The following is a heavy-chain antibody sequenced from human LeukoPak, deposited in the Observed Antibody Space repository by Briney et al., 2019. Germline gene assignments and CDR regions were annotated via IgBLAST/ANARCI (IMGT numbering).Heavy chain of an antibody. J-gene: IGHJ4*02. D-gene: IGHD3-10*01. CDR2: IYHSGTT. Sequence: SETLSLTCTVSGGSISSYYWSWIRQPPGKGLEWIGYIYHSGTTNYNPSLKSRVTISLDKSRNQFSLNLNSVSAADTAVYYCARSYFGSGTFNGFDYWGQGTLVTVSS. CDR1: GGSISSYY. V-gene: IGHV4-59*12. CDR3: ARSYFGSGTFNGFDY.